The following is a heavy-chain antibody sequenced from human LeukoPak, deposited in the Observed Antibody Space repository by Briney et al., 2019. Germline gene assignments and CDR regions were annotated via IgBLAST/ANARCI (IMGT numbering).Heavy chain of an antibody. CDR1: GFTFSSYG. D-gene: IGHD3-10*01. Sequence: GRSLRLSCAASGFTFSSYGMHWVRQAPGKGLEWVSVTYSGGSTYYADSVKGRVTVSRDNYKNTLYLQMNSLSAEYTAVYYCARGLSASGLHYDCWGQGTLVTVSS. J-gene: IGHJ4*02. CDR3: ARGLSASGLHYDC. V-gene: IGHV3-53*01. CDR2: TYSGGST.